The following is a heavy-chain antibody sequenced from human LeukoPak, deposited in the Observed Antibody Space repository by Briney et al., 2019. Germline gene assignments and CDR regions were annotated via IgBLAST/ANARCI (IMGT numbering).Heavy chain of an antibody. Sequence: SETLSLTCTVSGGSISSGDYYWSWIRQPPRKGLEWIGYIYYSGSTNYNPSLKSRATISVDTSKNQFSLKLSSVTAADTAVYYCARSPGGNPPFDPWGQGTLVTVSS. CDR1: GGSISSGDYY. D-gene: IGHD3-10*01. CDR3: ARSPGGNPPFDP. V-gene: IGHV4-61*08. CDR2: IYYSGST. J-gene: IGHJ5*02.